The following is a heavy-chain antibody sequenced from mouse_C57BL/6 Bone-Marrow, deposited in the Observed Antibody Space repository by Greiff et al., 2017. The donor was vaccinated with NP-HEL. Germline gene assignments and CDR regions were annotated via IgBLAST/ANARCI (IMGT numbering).Heavy chain of an antibody. D-gene: IGHD1-1*01. J-gene: IGHJ2*01. V-gene: IGHV5-16*01. CDR1: GFTFSDYY. Sequence: EVQLVESEGGLVQPGSSMKLSCTASGFTFSDYYMAWVRQVPEKGLEWVANINYDGSSTYYLDSLKSRFIISRDNAKNILYLQMSSLKSEDTATYYCARYYYGSPFDYWGQGTTLTVSS. CDR2: INYDGSST. CDR3: ARYYYGSPFDY.